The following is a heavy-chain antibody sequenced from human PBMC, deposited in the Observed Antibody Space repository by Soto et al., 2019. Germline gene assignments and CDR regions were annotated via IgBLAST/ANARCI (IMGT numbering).Heavy chain of an antibody. Sequence: QVQLQQWGAGLLKPSETLSLTCAVYGGSFSGDYWSWIRQPPGKGLEWIGEINHSGSTNYNPSLKSRVTISVDTSKNQFSLKLSSVTAADTAVYYCARTTRDRYYDFWSGPVNGMDVWGQGTTVTVSS. CDR2: INHSGST. J-gene: IGHJ6*02. CDR1: GGSFSGDY. D-gene: IGHD3-3*01. V-gene: IGHV4-34*01. CDR3: ARTTRDRYYDFWSGPVNGMDV.